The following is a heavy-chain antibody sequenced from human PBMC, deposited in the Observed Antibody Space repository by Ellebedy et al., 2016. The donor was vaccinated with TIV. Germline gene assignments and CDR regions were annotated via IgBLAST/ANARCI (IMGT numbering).Heavy chain of an antibody. CDR1: GGTFSSYA. V-gene: IGHV1-18*01. CDR3: ASGPNHYFFDY. D-gene: IGHD3-10*01. CDR2: ISAYNGNT. Sequence: ASVKVSCKASGGTFSSYAISWVRQAPGQGLEWMGWISAYNGNTNYAQKLQGRVTMTTDTSTSTAYMELRSLRSDDTAVYYCASGPNHYFFDYWGQGTLVTVSS. J-gene: IGHJ4*02.